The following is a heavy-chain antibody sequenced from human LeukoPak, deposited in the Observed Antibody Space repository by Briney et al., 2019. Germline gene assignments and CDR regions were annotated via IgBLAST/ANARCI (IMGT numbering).Heavy chain of an antibody. CDR1: GDSISGYY. J-gene: IGHJ5*02. V-gene: IGHV4-59*01. CDR3: ARFDNFDTSGYFTSGWFDP. Sequence: SETLSLTCTVSGDSISGYYWSWIRQPPGKGLEWIGYIYYSGTTNYNPSLKSRVTISVDTSKNQFSLKLSSVTAADTAVYYCARFDNFDTSGYFTSGWFDPWGQGTLVTVSS. D-gene: IGHD3-22*01. CDR2: IYYSGTT.